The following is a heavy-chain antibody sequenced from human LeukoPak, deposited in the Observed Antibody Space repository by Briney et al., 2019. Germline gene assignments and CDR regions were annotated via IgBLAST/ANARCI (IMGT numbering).Heavy chain of an antibody. J-gene: IGHJ6*03. CDR3: ARGIVVITDCYSYFIGV. D-gene: IGHD3-22*01. V-gene: IGHV1-69*05. Sequence: SVKVSCKTSGDTFSSYSISWVRQAPRQGLEWMGWIIPIFAASSFAQKFQGRVTITTDESTSTAYMELSSLTSDDTAMYYCARGIVVITDCYSYFIGVWGKGTPVTVSS. CDR1: GDTFSSYS. CDR2: IIPIFAAS.